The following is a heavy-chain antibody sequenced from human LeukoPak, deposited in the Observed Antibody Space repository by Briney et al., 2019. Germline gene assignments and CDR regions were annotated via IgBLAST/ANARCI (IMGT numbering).Heavy chain of an antibody. CDR1: GYTFTSYY. J-gene: IGHJ4*02. D-gene: IGHD4-17*01. V-gene: IGHV1-46*01. CDR2: INPIGGST. CDR3: AIYGELDC. Sequence: EASVKVSCKASGYTFTSYYMHWVRQAPGQGLEWMGRINPIGGSTSYAQKFQGRVTVTRDTSTSTVYMELSSLRSEDTAVYYCAIYGELDCWGQGTLVTVSS.